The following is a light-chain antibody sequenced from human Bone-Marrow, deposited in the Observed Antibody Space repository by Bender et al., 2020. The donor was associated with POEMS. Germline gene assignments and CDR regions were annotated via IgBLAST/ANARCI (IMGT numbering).Light chain of an antibody. CDR1: SGDVGSYNL. V-gene: IGLV2-23*01. CDR2: EGS. CDR3: CSYAGSSTYV. J-gene: IGLJ1*01. Sequence: QSALTQPASVSGSPGQSITISCAGTSGDVGSYNLVSWYQQHPGKAPKLMIFEGSKRPSGVSNRFSGSKSGNTASLTISGVQAEDEADYYCCSYAGSSTYVFGTGTKVTVL.